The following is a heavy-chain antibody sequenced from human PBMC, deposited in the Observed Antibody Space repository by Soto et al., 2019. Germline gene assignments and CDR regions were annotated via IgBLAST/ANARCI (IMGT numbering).Heavy chain of an antibody. CDR1: GGTFSSYA. J-gene: IGHJ6*02. CDR3: AREGATLGYCSSTSCYRPYYYYGMDV. Sequence: SVKVSCKASGGTFSSYAISWVRQAPGQGLEWMGGIIPIFGTANYAQKLQGRVTMTTDTSTSTAYMELRSLRSDDTAVYYCAREGATLGYCSSTSCYRPYYYYGMDVWGQGTTVTVSS. V-gene: IGHV1-69*05. D-gene: IGHD2-2*02. CDR2: IIPIFGTA.